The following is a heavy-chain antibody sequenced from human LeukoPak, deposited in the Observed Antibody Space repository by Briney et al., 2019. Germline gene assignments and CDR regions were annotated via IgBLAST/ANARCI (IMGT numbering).Heavy chain of an antibody. Sequence: SETLSLTCTVSGGSISGYYWSWIRQPPGEGLGWIGYISASGTTNYNPSLKSRVTMSVDTSKNQFSLKLSSVTAADTAVYYCARLPNDAFDIWGQGTMVTVSS. J-gene: IGHJ3*02. V-gene: IGHV4-4*09. CDR2: ISASGTT. CDR3: ARLPNDAFDI. CDR1: GGSISGYY.